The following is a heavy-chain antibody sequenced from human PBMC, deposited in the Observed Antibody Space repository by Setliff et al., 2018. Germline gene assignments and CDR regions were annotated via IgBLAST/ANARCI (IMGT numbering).Heavy chain of an antibody. J-gene: IGHJ4*02. CDR3: ARGPYYFDSGDYAY. Sequence: SETLSLTCNVSGDSISSTYHWGWIRQSPGKGLEWIGTIYHSGNTYYNPSLNSRLTISVDTSKNQFSLRLTSVTAADTAVYYCARGPYYFDSGDYAYWGQGTLVTVSS. CDR2: IYHSGNT. CDR1: GDSISSTYH. D-gene: IGHD3-22*01. V-gene: IGHV4-38-2*02.